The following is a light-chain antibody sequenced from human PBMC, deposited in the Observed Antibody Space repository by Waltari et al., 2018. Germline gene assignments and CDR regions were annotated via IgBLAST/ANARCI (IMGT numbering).Light chain of an antibody. CDR1: QGLVHNSGHIY. J-gene: IGKJ1*01. Sequence: DVVVTQSPLSLPVTLGQPASISCRTSQGLVHNSGHIYLNWFQQRPGQSPRRLIYEVSKRDSGVPDRFSGSGSGTDFTLKISRVEAEDVGVYYCMQASHWPPAFGQGTKVEIQ. CDR2: EVS. V-gene: IGKV2-30*02. CDR3: MQASHWPPA.